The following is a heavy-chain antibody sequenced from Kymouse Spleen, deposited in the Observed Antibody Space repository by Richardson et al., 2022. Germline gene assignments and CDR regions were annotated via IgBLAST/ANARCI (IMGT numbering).Heavy chain of an antibody. V-gene: IGHV4-39*01. J-gene: IGHJ4*02. CDR3: ARQEGSSGSFDY. Sequence: QLQLQESGPGLVKPSETLSLTCTVSGGSISSSSYYWGWIRQPPGKGLEWIGSIYYSGSTYYNPSLKSRVTISVDTSKNQFSLKLSSVTAADTAVYYCARQEGSSGSFDYWGQGTLVTVSS. CDR1: GGSISSSSYY. CDR2: IYYSGST. D-gene: IGHD6-19*01.